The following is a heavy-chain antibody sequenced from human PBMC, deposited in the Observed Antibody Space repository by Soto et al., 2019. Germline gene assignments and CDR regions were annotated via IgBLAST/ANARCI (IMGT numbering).Heavy chain of an antibody. CDR2: ISRDGGTK. CDR1: GFTVSSYG. V-gene: IGHV3-30*03. Sequence: QVQLVESGGGVVQPGRSLRLSCAASGFTVSSYGVHWVRQAPGKGLEWVAVISRDGGTKYYADSVMGRFTISRDNSRNTLFLEMNSLRGDDMAVYYCTGEVASGYWGQGTLVTVSS. D-gene: IGHD2-8*02. CDR3: TGEVASGY. J-gene: IGHJ4*02.